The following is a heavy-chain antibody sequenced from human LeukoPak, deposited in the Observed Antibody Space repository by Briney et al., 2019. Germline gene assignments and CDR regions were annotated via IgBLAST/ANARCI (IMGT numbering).Heavy chain of an antibody. J-gene: IGHJ3*02. CDR2: IHPIGTT. D-gene: IGHD1-1*01. CDR3: ARDTTPDVGRVGALDI. V-gene: IGHV4-4*07. CDR1: GASVSSYF. Sequence: PSETLSLTCTVSGASVSSYFWSWIRQPAGKGLEWIGRIHPIGTTNYNPSLEGRVAVSVDKSKNHFSLNVNSLTAADTAVYYCARDTTPDVGRVGALDIWGQGTMVTVSS.